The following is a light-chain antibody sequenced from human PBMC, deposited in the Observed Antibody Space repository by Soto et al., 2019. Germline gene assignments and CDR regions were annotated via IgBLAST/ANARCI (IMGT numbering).Light chain of an antibody. J-gene: IGKJ1*01. CDR3: QQYYTAPET. CDR1: QGIVNY. V-gene: IGKV1-27*01. Sequence: DIQMTQSPSSLSAAVGDRDTITCRASQGIVNYLAWYQHKPGKVPKNLIYDVSTLQSGVPSRVSGSGSGTDFTLTISSLQPEDVETYYWQQYYTAPETFGQGTKVEIK. CDR2: DVS.